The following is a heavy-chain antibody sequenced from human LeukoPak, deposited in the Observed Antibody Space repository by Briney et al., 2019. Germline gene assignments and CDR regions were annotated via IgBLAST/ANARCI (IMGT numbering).Heavy chain of an antibody. CDR2: IYSGGST. CDR1: GFTVSSNY. CDR3: ARDRSNVGATYYYYYGMDV. J-gene: IGHJ6*02. V-gene: IGHV3-66*01. Sequence: GGSLRLSCAASGFTVSSNYMSWVRQAPGKGLEWVSVIYSGGSTYYADSVKGRFTISRDNSKNTLYLQMNSLRAEDTAVHYCARDRSNVGATYYYYYGMDVWGQGTTVTVSS. D-gene: IGHD1-26*01.